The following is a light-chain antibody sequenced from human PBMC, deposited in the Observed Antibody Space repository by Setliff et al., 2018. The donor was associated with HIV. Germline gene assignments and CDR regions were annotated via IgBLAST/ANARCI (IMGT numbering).Light chain of an antibody. V-gene: IGLV2-14*03. CDR2: DVN. CDR1: SSDIGSHNY. J-gene: IGLJ1*01. Sequence: QSALTQPASVSGSLGQSITISCTGTSSDIGSHNYVSWYQQHPGKAPKLIIYDVNNRPSGVSNRFSGSKSGNTASLTISGLQAEDETNYYCSSYTSSNAQVFGTGTKVTVL. CDR3: SSYTSSNAQV.